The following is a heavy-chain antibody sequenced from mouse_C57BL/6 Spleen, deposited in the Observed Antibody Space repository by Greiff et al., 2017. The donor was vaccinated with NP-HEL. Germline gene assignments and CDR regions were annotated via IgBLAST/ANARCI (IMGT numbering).Heavy chain of an antibody. CDR3: ARNNLITTVVAPHWYFDV. CDR1: GFSLTSYG. D-gene: IGHD1-1*01. CDR2: IWSGGST. V-gene: IGHV2-2*01. J-gene: IGHJ1*03. Sequence: QVQLKQSGPGLVQPSQSLSITCTVSGFSLTSYGVHWVRQSPGKGLEWLGVIWSGGSTDYNAAFISRLSISKDNSKSRVFFKMNSLQADDTAIYYWARNNLITTVVAPHWYFDVWGTGTTVTVSS.